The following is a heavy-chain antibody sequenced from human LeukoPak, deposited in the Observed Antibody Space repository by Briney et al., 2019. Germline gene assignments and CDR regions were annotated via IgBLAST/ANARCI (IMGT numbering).Heavy chain of an antibody. V-gene: IGHV3-49*04. CDR2: IRSKAYGGTT. CDR3: TRALGGWYY. D-gene: IGHD2-15*01. CDR1: GFTFSDTW. Sequence: PGGSLRLSCAASGFTFSDTWMHWVRQAPGKGLVWVGFIRSKAYGGTTEYAASVKGRFTISRDDSKSIAYLQMNSLKTEDTAVYYCTRALGGWYYWGQGTLVTVSS. J-gene: IGHJ4*02.